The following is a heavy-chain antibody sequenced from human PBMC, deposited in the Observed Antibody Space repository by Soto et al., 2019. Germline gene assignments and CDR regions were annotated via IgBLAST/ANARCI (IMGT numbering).Heavy chain of an antibody. CDR3: ASRDPGTSVDY. V-gene: IGHV4-4*02. J-gene: IGHJ4*02. D-gene: IGHD1-7*01. Sequence: SDPLSLHCSVSGGSFTSSNWWTWVRQPPGQGLEWIGEIYRTGSTNYNPSLKSRVTTSLDKSENQFSLKVTSLTAADTAVYYCASRDPGTSVDYWGQGTLVTV. CDR2: IYRTGST. CDR1: GGSFTSSNW.